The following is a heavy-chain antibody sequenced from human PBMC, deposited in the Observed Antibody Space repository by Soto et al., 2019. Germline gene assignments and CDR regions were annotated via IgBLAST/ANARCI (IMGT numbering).Heavy chain of an antibody. D-gene: IGHD5-18*01. Sequence: QNQLLQSGAEARKPGASVKVSCTASGYTFSSYYITWVRQAPGQGPEWMGWIDSYNGNTNYARECQVRLTMTTDTSTSTAYMELRSLRSDDTAIYYCATSIHVWLYAMDVWGQGTTVTVSS. V-gene: IGHV1-18*01. CDR1: GYTFSSYY. J-gene: IGHJ6*02. CDR2: IDSYNGNT. CDR3: ATSIHVWLYAMDV.